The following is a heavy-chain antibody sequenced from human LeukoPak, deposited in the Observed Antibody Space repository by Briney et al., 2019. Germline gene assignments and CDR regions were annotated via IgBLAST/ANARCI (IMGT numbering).Heavy chain of an antibody. CDR3: ARDPTMVWGTMDV. D-gene: IGHD3-10*01. J-gene: IGHJ6*03. V-gene: IGHV3-30*04. CDR1: GFTFTNYC. CDR2: ISYDGSNT. Sequence: PGRSLRLSCAASGFTFTNYCIHWVRHAPGKWPEWVAVISYDGSNTYYADSVKGRFTISRDNSKNTVYLQMNSLRPEDTAVYYCARDPTMVWGTMDVWGKGTTVTVSS.